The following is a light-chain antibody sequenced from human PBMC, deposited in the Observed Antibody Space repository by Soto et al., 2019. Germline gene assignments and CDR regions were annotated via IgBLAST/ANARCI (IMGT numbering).Light chain of an antibody. CDR1: SSDVGGYNY. J-gene: IGLJ1*01. V-gene: IGLV2-14*01. CDR2: EVS. Sequence: SVLTQPASVSGSPGQSITISCTGTSSDVGGYNYVSWYQHHPGKAPKLMIHEVSDRPSGISNRFSGSKSGNTASLTISGLQAEDEADYYCSSYTSATTYVFGTGTKVTVL. CDR3: SSYTSATTYV.